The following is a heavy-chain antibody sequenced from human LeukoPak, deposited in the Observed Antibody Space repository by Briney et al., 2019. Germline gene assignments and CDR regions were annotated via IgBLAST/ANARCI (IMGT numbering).Heavy chain of an antibody. D-gene: IGHD2-2*01. V-gene: IGHV4-59*01. Sequence: SETLSLTCTLSGGSLSRYFWRWIREPPGRGVEWIGYLYYSGSINYNPSLKRRVIISVDKSKNPFSLKLTSVTAADTAVYYCARLQLRHCSRTSCANEFDYWGQGTLVTVSS. CDR1: GGSLSRYF. CDR3: ARLQLRHCSRTSCANEFDY. J-gene: IGHJ4*02. CDR2: LYYSGSI.